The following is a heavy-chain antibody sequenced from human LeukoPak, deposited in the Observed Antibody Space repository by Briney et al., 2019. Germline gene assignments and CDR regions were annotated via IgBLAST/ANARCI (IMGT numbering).Heavy chain of an antibody. CDR3: TREGRGSDAFDY. J-gene: IGHJ4*02. V-gene: IGHV3-15*01. Sequence: GGSLRLSCAASGFILSNAWMSWVRQAPGKGLEWVGRIKTKSDGATTDYAAPVKGRFTISRDDAKNTLYLQMNSLKTEDTAVYYCTREGRGSDAFDYWGQGTLVTVSS. CDR1: GFILSNAW. D-gene: IGHD3-16*01. CDR2: IKTKSDGATT.